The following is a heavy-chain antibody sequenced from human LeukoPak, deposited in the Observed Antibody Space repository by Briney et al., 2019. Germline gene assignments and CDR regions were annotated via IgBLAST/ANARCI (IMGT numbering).Heavy chain of an antibody. J-gene: IGHJ5*02. CDR1: GGSISSGSYS. V-gene: IGHV4-30-2*01. Sequence: SENLSLTCAVSGGSISSGSYSWSWVRQPPGKGLEWIGYIFYSGRTYYNPSLKSRVTISVDRSKNQFSLKLTSVTAADTAVYYCVRGGTVVVDSLAPWGQGLLVTVSS. CDR2: IFYSGRT. CDR3: VRGGTVVVDSLAP. D-gene: IGHD2-21*01.